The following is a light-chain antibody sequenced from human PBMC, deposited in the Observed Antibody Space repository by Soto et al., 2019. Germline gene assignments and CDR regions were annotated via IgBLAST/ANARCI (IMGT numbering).Light chain of an antibody. J-gene: IGKJ2*01. V-gene: IGKV3-20*01. CDR2: GAS. CDR3: QQYGNFPYT. CDR1: PSVTNY. Sequence: PGERATLSCMASPSVTNYLAWYQHKPGQAPRLLIYGASSRATGVPDRVSGSGSGTDFTLTINRLEPEDFAVYYCQQYGNFPYTFGQGTKVDI.